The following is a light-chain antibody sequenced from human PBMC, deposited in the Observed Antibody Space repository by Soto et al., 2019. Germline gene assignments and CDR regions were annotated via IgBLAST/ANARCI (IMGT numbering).Light chain of an antibody. V-gene: IGLV2-8*01. CDR2: EVS. J-gene: IGLJ2*01. Sequence: QSALTQPPSASGSPGHSVTISCTGTSGDVGGYNYVSWYQQHPGKAPKLMIYEVSKRPSGVPDRFSGSKSGNTASLTVSGLQAEDGADYYCSSYAGSDNRIFGGGTKLPVL. CDR3: SSYAGSDNRI. CDR1: SGDVGGYNY.